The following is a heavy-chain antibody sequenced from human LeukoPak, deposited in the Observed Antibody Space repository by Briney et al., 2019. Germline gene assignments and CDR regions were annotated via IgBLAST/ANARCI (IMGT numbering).Heavy chain of an antibody. CDR2: ISAYNGNT. Sequence: ASVKVSCKASGYTFTSYGISWVRQAPGQGLERMGWISAYNGNTNYAQKLQGRVTMTTDTSTSTAYMELRSLRSDDTAVYYCARGPYWDTVTSGLPDYWGQGTLVTVSS. D-gene: IGHD4-17*01. J-gene: IGHJ4*02. V-gene: IGHV1-18*01. CDR3: ARGPYWDTVTSGLPDY. CDR1: GYTFTSYG.